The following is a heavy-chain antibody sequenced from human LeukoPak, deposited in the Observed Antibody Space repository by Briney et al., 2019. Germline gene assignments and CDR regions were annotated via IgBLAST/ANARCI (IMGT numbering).Heavy chain of an antibody. V-gene: IGHV3-7*01. D-gene: IGHD2-21*01. Sequence: QPGGSLRLSCAASGFTFSSYSMNWVRQAPGKGLEWVANINQDGSAKNYVDSVKGRFTISRDNSKNSLFLQMNSLRVEDTAVYYCGRSHCGGESCWGQGTLVTVSS. J-gene: IGHJ4*02. CDR1: GFTFSSYS. CDR2: INQDGSAK. CDR3: GRSHCGGESC.